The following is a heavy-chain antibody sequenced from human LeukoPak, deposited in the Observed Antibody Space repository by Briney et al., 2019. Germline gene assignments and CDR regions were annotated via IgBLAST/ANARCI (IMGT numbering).Heavy chain of an antibody. CDR2: IKQDGSEK. CDR1: GFTFSSYW. J-gene: IGHJ4*02. Sequence: GGSLRLSCAASGFTFSSYWMSWVRQTPGKGLEWVANIKQDGSEKYYVDSVKGRFTISRDNAKNSLYLQINSLRAEDTAVYYCARGVYDYGDYVGFLDYWGQGTLVTVSS. CDR3: ARGVYDYGDYVGFLDY. D-gene: IGHD4-17*01. V-gene: IGHV3-7*01.